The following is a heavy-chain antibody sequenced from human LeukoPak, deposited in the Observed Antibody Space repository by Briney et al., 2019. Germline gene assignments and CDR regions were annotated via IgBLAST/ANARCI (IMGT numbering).Heavy chain of an antibody. CDR3: ARVYDYGDYDFDY. V-gene: IGHV1-69*13. D-gene: IGHD4-17*01. J-gene: IGHJ4*02. Sequence: ASVKVSCKASGGTFSSYAISWVRQAPGQGLEWMGGIIPIFGTANYAQKFQGRVTITADESTSTAYMELSSLRSEDTAVYYCARVYDYGDYDFDYWGQGTLVTVSS. CDR2: IIPIFGTA. CDR1: GGTFSSYA.